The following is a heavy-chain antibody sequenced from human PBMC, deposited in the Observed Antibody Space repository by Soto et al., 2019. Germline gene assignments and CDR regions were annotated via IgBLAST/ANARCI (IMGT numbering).Heavy chain of an antibody. CDR1: GGSISSYY. J-gene: IGHJ3*02. CDR3: ARRYSSAFDI. V-gene: IGHV4-59*08. CDR2: IYYSGRT. D-gene: IGHD6-13*01. Sequence: QVQLQESGPGLVKPSETLSLTCTVAGGSISSYYWIWIRQPPGKGLEWIGYIYYSGRTNYNPSLNSRVTISVDTSKNHFSLKLSSVTAADTAVYYCARRYSSAFDIWGKGTMVTVSS.